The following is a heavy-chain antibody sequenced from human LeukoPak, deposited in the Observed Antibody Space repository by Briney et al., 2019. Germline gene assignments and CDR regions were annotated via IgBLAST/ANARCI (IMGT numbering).Heavy chain of an antibody. J-gene: IGHJ5*02. V-gene: IGHV4-39*07. CDR1: GVSISSSSYY. CDR2: LYYSGST. CDR3: AKAVAWRRFDP. Sequence: SETLSLTCTVSGVSISSSSYYWGWIRQTPGKGLEWIGSLYYSGSTFYNPSLQSRVTLSVDTSKNHFSLKMNSVTAADTAVYYCAKAVAWRRFDPWGQGTLVTVSP. D-gene: IGHD6-19*01.